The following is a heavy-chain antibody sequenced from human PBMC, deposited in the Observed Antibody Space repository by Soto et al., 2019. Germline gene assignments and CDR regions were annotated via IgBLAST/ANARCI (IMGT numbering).Heavy chain of an antibody. Sequence: QVQLVQSGAEVKRPGSSVKVSCKTSGGAFSSYAVSWVRQAPGQGLEWMGGIIPNFGTANYAQKIQGRVTITADESTRPAYMELSSLRSADTAVYYCARNDKSYSGYDSLFYFHYWGQGTLVTVSS. V-gene: IGHV1-69*01. J-gene: IGHJ4*02. CDR1: GGAFSSYA. CDR3: ARNDKSYSGYDSLFYFHY. D-gene: IGHD5-12*01. CDR2: IIPNFGTA.